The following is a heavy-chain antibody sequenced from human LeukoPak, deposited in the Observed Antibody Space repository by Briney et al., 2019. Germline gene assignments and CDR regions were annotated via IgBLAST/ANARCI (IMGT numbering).Heavy chain of an antibody. CDR3: ARATLKELPGLNFYYYMDV. Sequence: PGGSLRLSCAASGFIFSTSSITWVRQSPGKGLEWVANINQDGSEKYYVDFVKGRFTISRDNARNSVYLQMNSLRAEDTSVYYCARATLKELPGLNFYYYMDVWGKGTTVTVSS. J-gene: IGHJ6*03. CDR2: INQDGSEK. CDR1: GFIFSTSS. D-gene: IGHD1-26*01. V-gene: IGHV3-7*01.